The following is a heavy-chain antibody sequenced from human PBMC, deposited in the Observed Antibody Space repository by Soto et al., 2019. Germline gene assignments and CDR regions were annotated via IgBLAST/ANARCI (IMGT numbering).Heavy chain of an antibody. CDR1: GFTFSRYD. V-gene: IGHV3-13*04. J-gene: IGHJ5*02. CDR3: ARGAELGFDP. Sequence: EVQLVESGGGLVQPGGSLRLACAASGFTFSRYDMHWVRQTTGKGLEWVSGIGRAGDTYYSGSVKGRFTISRENAKNSLYHQMNSLSAGDTALYYCARGAELGFDPWGQGTLVTVSS. CDR2: IGRAGDT. D-gene: IGHD3-16*01.